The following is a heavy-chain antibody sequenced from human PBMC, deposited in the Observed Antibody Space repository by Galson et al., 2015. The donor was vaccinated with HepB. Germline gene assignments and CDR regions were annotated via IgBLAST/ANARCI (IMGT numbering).Heavy chain of an antibody. CDR1: GFKFNLYA. J-gene: IGHJ5*02. D-gene: IGHD6-13*01. V-gene: IGHV3-30*04. Sequence: SLRLSCAASGFKFNLYAMHWIRQAPGKGLEWVAVISYEGRNKHYADSVKGRFSISRDNSKDTLYLQMNSLRDEDTAVYYRAREGIAAAVDWFDPWGQGTLVTVSS. CDR2: ISYEGRNK. CDR3: AREGIAAAVDWFDP.